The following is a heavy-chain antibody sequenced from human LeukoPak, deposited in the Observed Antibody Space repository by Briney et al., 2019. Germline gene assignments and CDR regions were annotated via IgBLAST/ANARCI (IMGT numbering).Heavy chain of an antibody. CDR1: GFTFDDYA. D-gene: IGHD6-19*01. CDR2: ISWNSATI. Sequence: HPGRTLRLSCAASGFTFDDYAMHWVRQAPGKGLEGVSGISWNSATIDYADSVKGRFSISRDNSKNYLYLQMNSLRAEDTAFYYCAKAVSSGTGTYYFDYWGHGTLVTVSS. V-gene: IGHV3-9*01. J-gene: IGHJ4*01. CDR3: AKAVSSGTGTYYFDY.